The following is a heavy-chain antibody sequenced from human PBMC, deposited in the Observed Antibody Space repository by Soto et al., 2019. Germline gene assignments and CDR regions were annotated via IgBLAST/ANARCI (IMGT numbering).Heavy chain of an antibody. J-gene: IGHJ4*02. D-gene: IGHD4-17*01. CDR3: ARHFPLANGDYPFDY. CDR1: GGSISNYY. Sequence: SETLSLTCIVSGGSISNYYWSWVRQAPGQELEWIAYIHYTGSTNYNPSLKSRITISLDTSQNQFSLKLTSVTAADSAVYYCARHFPLANGDYPFDYWGLGTLVTVSS. CDR2: IHYTGST. V-gene: IGHV4-59*08.